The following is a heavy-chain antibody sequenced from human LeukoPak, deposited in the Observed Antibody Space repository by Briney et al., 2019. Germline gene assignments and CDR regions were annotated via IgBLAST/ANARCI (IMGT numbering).Heavy chain of an antibody. V-gene: IGHV3-30*18. Sequence: GGSLRLSCAASGFTFSSYGMHWVRQAPGKGLEWVAVISYDGSNKYYADSVKGRFTISRDNSKNTLYLQMNSLRAEDTAVYYCAKDLRKMTTVTHGDYWGQGTLVTVSS. CDR3: AKDLRKMTTVTHGDY. J-gene: IGHJ4*02. CDR2: ISYDGSNK. D-gene: IGHD4-17*01. CDR1: GFTFSSYG.